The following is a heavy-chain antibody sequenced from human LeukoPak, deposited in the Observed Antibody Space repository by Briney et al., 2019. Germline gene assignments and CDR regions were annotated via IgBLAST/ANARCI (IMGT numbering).Heavy chain of an antibody. J-gene: IGHJ4*02. CDR2: IYSSGGT. D-gene: IGHD4-17*01. CDR1: GLIVRCNY. CDR3: ARDSSVTTVDY. Sequence: TGGSLRLSCVASGLIVRCNYMTWVRQAPGKGLEWVAVIYSSGGTYYADSVKGRFTISRDNSKNTLYLQMNSLRAEDTAVYYCARDSSVTTVDYWGQGTLVTVSS. V-gene: IGHV3-66*01.